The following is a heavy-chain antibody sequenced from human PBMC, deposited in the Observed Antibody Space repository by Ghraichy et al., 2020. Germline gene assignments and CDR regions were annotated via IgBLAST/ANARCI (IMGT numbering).Heavy chain of an antibody. CDR2: IKSKTDGGTT. CDR3: TTDDPSIAVAGTGANYYYYGMDV. CDR1: GFTFSNAW. J-gene: IGHJ6*02. D-gene: IGHD6-19*01. V-gene: IGHV3-15*01. Sequence: GGSLRLSCAASGFTFSNAWMSWVRQAPGKGLEWVGRIKSKTDGGTTDYAAPVKGRFTISRDDSKNTLYLQMNSLKTEDTAVYYCTTDDPSIAVAGTGANYYYYGMDVWGQGTTVTVSS.